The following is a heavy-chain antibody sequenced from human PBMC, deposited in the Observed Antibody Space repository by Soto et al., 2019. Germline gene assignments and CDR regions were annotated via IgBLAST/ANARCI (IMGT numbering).Heavy chain of an antibody. V-gene: IGHV1-18*04. CDR1: GYTFTSYG. J-gene: IGHJ6*02. Sequence: QVQLVQSGAEVKKPGASVKVSCKASGYTFTSYGISWVRQAPGQGLEWMGWISAYNGNTNYAQKLQGRVTMTTDTSTSTAYMELRSLRSDDTAVYYCARVPYPIRGYSGYDYYYYGMDVWGQGTTVTVSS. CDR2: ISAYNGNT. CDR3: ARVPYPIRGYSGYDYYYYGMDV. D-gene: IGHD5-12*01.